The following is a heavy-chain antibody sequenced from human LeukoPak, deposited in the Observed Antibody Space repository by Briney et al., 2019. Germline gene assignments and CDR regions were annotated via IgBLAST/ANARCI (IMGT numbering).Heavy chain of an antibody. V-gene: IGHV3-7*01. J-gene: IGHJ4*02. CDR2: INQGGSDR. Sequence: GGSLRLSCAGCVFTFTPYWLTGVRQAPGKGLEGVANINQGGSDRPYVDSVKGRFTISRDNAKYSLYLQMNNLRAEDTAVYYCARVGFYHSGRYYPDYWGQGTLVAVSS. CDR3: ARVGFYHSGRYYPDY. D-gene: IGHD3-22*01. CDR1: VFTFTPYW.